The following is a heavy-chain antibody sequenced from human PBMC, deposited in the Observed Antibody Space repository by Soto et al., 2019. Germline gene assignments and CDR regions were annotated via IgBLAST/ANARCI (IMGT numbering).Heavy chain of an antibody. J-gene: IGHJ6*02. CDR3: TRDNYDFWSDYYEYYYYGMDV. D-gene: IGHD3-3*01. CDR2: ISSTTTYI. Sequence: EVQLVESGGGLVKPGGSLRLTCAASGFVFRSYSMNWVRQAPGKGLEWVSSISSTTTYIYYADSVKGRFTISRDNAENSLYLQMNSLRAEDTAVYFCTRDNYDFWSDYYEYYYYGMDVRGQGTTVTVS. V-gene: IGHV3-21*02. CDR1: GFVFRSYS.